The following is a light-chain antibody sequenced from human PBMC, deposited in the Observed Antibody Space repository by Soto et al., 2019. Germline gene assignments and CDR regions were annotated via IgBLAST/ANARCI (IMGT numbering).Light chain of an antibody. CDR3: QHYKYLLTP. CDR1: QSVSSN. Sequence: TLSRATLSVYKGERATLSCRASQSVSSNLAWYQQKPGQAPRLLVYGASTRATGIPARFSGSGAGTDFTLTITSLQSEDFVLYYCQHYKYLLTPFGQGTKVDIK. J-gene: IGKJ1*01. V-gene: IGKV3-15*01. CDR2: GAS.